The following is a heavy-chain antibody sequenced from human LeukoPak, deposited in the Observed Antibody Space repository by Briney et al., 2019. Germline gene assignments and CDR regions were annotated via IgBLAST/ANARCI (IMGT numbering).Heavy chain of an antibody. J-gene: IGHJ4*02. Sequence: PSQTLSLTCTVSGGSISSGSYYWSWIRQPAGKGLEWIGRIYTSGSTNYNPSLKSRVTISVDTSKNQFSLKLSSVTAADTAVYYCARVRFGELDWGQGTLVTVSS. V-gene: IGHV4-61*02. D-gene: IGHD3-10*01. CDR2: IYTSGST. CDR3: ARVRFGELD. CDR1: GGSISSGSYY.